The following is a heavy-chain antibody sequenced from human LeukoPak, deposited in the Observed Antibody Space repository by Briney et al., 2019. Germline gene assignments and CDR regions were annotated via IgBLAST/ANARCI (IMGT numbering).Heavy chain of an antibody. CDR2: IYYSGST. D-gene: IGHD2-2*01. CDR1: GGSISSYY. V-gene: IGHV4-59*08. J-gene: IGHJ4*02. CDR3: ARLTARRGIVVVPAAIDY. Sequence: SETLSLTCTVSGGSISSYYWSWIRQPPGKGLEWIGYIYYSGSTNYNPSLKSRVTIPVDTSKNQFSLKLSSVTAADTAVYYCARLTARRGIVVVPAAIDYWGQGTLVTVSS.